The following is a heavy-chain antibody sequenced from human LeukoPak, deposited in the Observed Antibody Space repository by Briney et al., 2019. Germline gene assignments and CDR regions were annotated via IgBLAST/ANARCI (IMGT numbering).Heavy chain of an antibody. D-gene: IGHD2-2*01. J-gene: IGHJ5*02. V-gene: IGHV4-39*07. Sequence: SQTLSLTCTVSGGSISSSSYYWGWIRQPPGKGLEWIGSIYYSGSTYYNPSLKSRVTISVDTSKNQFSLKLSSVTAADTAVYYCARDEGGIVVVPANWFDPWGQGTLVTVSS. CDR1: GGSISSSSYY. CDR3: ARDEGGIVVVPANWFDP. CDR2: IYYSGST.